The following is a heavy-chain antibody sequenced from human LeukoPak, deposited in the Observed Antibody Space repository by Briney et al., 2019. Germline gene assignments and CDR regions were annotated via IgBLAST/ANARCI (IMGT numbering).Heavy chain of an antibody. D-gene: IGHD3-22*01. CDR1: GFTFSSYG. V-gene: IGHV3-30*03. CDR2: ISCDGSNK. CDR3: ARGGRYDSSGYLHYFDY. J-gene: IGHJ4*02. Sequence: PGRSLRLSCAASGFTFSSYGMHWVRQAPGKGLEWVAVISCDGSNKYYADSVKGRFTISRDNSKNTLYLQMNSLRAEDTAVYYCARGGRYDSSGYLHYFDYWGQGTLVTVSS.